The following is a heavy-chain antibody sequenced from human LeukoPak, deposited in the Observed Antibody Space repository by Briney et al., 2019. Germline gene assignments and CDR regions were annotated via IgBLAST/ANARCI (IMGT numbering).Heavy chain of an antibody. D-gene: IGHD2-2*01. Sequence: IXCQXSGYNFPSCWIGWLRQMPGKGLEWMGIIYPDDSDTIYSPSFEGQVTISADKSINTAYLQWSSLKASDTAMYYCARHRGSCIRTSCYSDYWGQGTLVT. J-gene: IGHJ4*02. CDR3: ARHRGSCIRTSCYSDY. CDR1: GYNFPSCW. V-gene: IGHV5-51*01. CDR2: IYPDDSDT.